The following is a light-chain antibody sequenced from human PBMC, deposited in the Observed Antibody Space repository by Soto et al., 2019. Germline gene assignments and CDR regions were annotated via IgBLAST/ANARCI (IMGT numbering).Light chain of an antibody. J-gene: IGKJ4*01. CDR2: LGS. CDR3: MQALQTPLT. Sequence: DIVMTQSPLSLPVTPGEPASISCRSSQSLLHSNGYNYLDWYLQKPGQSPQLLISLGSNRASGIPDRFSGSGSGTDFTLKISRVEAADVGVYYCMQALQTPLTFGGGTKVEIK. CDR1: QSLLHSNGYNY. V-gene: IGKV2-28*01.